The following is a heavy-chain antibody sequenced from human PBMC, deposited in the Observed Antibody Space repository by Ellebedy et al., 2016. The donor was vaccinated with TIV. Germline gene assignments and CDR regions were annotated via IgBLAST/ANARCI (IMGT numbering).Heavy chain of an antibody. CDR1: GGSISSYY. CDR3: ASLLWGYFHH. J-gene: IGHJ1*01. CDR2: IYYNGNT. Sequence: SETLSLXCTVSGGSISSYYWSWIRQPPGKGLECIGYIYYNGNTNYNPSLKSRVTISVDTSKNQFSLKLSSVTAADTAVYYCASLLWGYFHHWGQGTLVTVSS. V-gene: IGHV4-59*01. D-gene: IGHD3-10*01.